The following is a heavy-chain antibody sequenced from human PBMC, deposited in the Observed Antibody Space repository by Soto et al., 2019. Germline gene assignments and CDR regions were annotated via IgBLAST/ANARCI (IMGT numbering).Heavy chain of an antibody. J-gene: IGHJ3*02. V-gene: IGHV3-21*01. CDR1: AVTFSSYS. D-gene: IGHD3-22*01. CDR3: ARPADSSGYLSAFDI. Sequence: PXGSLWRSCSPSAVTFSSYSLNWVRVAPGKGLDWVSSIISSSSYIYYADSVKGRFTISRENAKKSLYLQMSSLRAEDTAVYYCARPADSSGYLSAFDICGQGIMVTV. CDR2: IISSSSYI.